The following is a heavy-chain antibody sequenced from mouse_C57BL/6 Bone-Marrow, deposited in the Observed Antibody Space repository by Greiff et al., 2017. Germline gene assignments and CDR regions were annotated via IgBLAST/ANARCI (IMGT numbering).Heavy chain of an antibody. CDR2: ISSGSSTI. CDR1: GFTFSDYG. Sequence: EVMLVESGGGLVKPGGSLKLSCAASGFTFSDYGMHWVRQAPEKGLAWVAYISSGSSTIYYADKVKGRFTISRDNAKNTLFLQMTSLRSEDTAMYYCAATVAHWYFDVWGTGTTVTVSS. CDR3: AATVAHWYFDV. D-gene: IGHD1-1*01. V-gene: IGHV5-17*01. J-gene: IGHJ1*03.